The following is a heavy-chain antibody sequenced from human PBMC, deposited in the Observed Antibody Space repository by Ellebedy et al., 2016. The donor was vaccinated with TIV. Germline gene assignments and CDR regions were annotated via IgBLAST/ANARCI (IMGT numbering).Heavy chain of an antibody. D-gene: IGHD6-19*01. CDR2: IKQDGSEK. CDR1: GFTFSDYW. V-gene: IGHV3-7*01. CDR3: ARGGRDQWLIDY. J-gene: IGHJ4*02. Sequence: GESLKISCAASGFTFSDYWMSWVRQAPGKGLEWVANIKQDGSEKWYVDSVKGRFSISRDNSKNTPYVQMNSLRAEDTAVYYCARGGRDQWLIDYWGQGTLVTVSS.